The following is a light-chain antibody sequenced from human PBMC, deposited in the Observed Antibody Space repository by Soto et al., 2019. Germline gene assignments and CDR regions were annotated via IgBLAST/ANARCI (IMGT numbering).Light chain of an antibody. CDR1: QNIYNN. CDR3: QHYYTWPVT. Sequence: IVMTQSPDSLSVSPGDRLTLSCRASQNIYNNLAWYRHKPGQAPRLLISGASTEATGVPVRGLGSGSGASLTLTIDTLQTDDSAIDYCQHYYTWPVTFGGGAKV. CDR2: GAS. V-gene: IGKV3-15*01. J-gene: IGKJ4*01.